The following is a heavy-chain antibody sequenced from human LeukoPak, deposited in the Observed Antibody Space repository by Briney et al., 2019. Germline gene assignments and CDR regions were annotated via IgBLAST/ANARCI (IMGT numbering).Heavy chain of an antibody. CDR2: IYTSGST. CDR3: ARAVTYNWNYRYYFDY. D-gene: IGHD1-7*01. CDR1: GGSISSGSYY. J-gene: IGHJ4*02. Sequence: SETLSLTCTVSGGSISSGSYYWSWIRQPAGKGLEWIGHIYTSGSTNYNPSLKSRVTISVDTSKNQFSLKLSSVTAADTAVYYCARAVTYNWNYRYYFDYWGQGTLVTVSS. V-gene: IGHV4-61*09.